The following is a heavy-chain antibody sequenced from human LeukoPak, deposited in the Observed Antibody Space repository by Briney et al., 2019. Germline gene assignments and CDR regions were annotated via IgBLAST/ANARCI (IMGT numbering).Heavy chain of an antibody. V-gene: IGHV4-59*08. Sequence: SETLSLTCTVSGGSISSHYWSWIRQPPGKGLEWIGYIYYSGSTKYNPSLESRVTMSLGTSKNQFSLYLSSVTAADTAVYYCARFASPSEYFQYWGQGTLVTVSS. CDR3: ARFASPSEYFQY. CDR2: IYYSGST. CDR1: GGSISSHY. J-gene: IGHJ1*01.